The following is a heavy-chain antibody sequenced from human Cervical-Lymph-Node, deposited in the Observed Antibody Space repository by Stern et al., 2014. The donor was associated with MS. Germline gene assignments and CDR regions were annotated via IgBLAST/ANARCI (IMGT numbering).Heavy chain of an antibody. D-gene: IGHD1-26*01. CDR1: GFTFSDYY. CDR3: ASSLRGAYYYYGMDV. V-gene: IGHV3-11*06. J-gene: IGHJ6*02. CDR2: ISSSSSYT. Sequence: QVQLVQSGGGLVKPGGSLRLSCAASGFTFSDYYMSWIRQAPGKGLEWVSYISSSSSYTNYADSVKGRFTISRDNAKNSLYLQMNSLRAEDTAVYYCASSLRGAYYYYGMDVWGQGTTVTVSS.